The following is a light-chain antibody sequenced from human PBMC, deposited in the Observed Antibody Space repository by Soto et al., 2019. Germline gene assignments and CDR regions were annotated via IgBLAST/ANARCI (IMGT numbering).Light chain of an antibody. J-gene: IGLJ2*01. CDR2: EVS. V-gene: IGLV2-14*01. CDR1: SSDVGGYNY. Sequence: QSALTQPASVSGSPGQSITISCSGTSSDVGGYNYVSWYQQHPGKAPQLMMFEVSNRPSGVSNRFSGSKSGNTASLTISGLQAEDEADYYCSSYTSSTTLIFGGGTKVTVL. CDR3: SSYTSSTTLI.